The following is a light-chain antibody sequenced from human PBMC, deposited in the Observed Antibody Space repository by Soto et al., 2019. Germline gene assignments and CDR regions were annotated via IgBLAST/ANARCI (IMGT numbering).Light chain of an antibody. CDR3: SPYADTITPYV. CDR1: SSDVGSYNP. Sequence: QSVLTQPASVSGSLGQSITISCTGTSSDVGSYNPVSWYQQHPGKAPKLMIYEVSKRPSGVSNRFSGFKSGNTASLTISGLQAGDLSDYSCSPYADTITPYVFGTGTELNVL. CDR2: EVS. J-gene: IGLJ1*01. V-gene: IGLV2-23*02.